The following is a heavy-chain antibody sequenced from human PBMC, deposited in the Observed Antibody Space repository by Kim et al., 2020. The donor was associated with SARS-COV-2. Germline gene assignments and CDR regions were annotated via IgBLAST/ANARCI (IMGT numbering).Heavy chain of an antibody. D-gene: IGHD1-26*01. V-gene: IGHV4-61*01. Sequence: SETLSLTCTVSGGSVNNDFYHWTWIRQSPGKGLEWIGYVYYTGTTNYNPSLKSRVTISVDASKSQVSLKLSFVTAADTAMYYCARDTSVTPRVFDSWGLGTLVTVSS. CDR1: GGSVNNDFYH. CDR2: VYYTGTT. CDR3: ARDTSVTPRVFDS. J-gene: IGHJ4*02.